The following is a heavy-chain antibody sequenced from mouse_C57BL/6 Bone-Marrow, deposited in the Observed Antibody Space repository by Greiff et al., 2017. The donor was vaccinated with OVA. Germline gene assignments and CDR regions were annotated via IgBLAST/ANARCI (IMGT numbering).Heavy chain of an antibody. D-gene: IGHD2-5*01. Sequence: EVHVVESGGDLVKPGGSLKLSCAASGFTFSSYGMSWVRQTPDKRLEWVAIISSGGSYTYYPDSVKGRVTITRDNAKTTLYLQMSTLMSEDTAMYYCAGRAYYSSAKDYWGQGTSVTVSS. CDR1: GFTFSSYG. CDR3: AGRAYYSSAKDY. CDR2: ISSGGSYT. J-gene: IGHJ4*01. V-gene: IGHV5-6*01.